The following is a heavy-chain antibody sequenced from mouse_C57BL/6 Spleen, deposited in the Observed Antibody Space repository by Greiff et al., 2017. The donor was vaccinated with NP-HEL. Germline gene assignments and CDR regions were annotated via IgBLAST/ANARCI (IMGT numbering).Heavy chain of an antibody. CDR2: IDPENGDT. CDR1: GFNIKDDY. J-gene: IGHJ1*03. V-gene: IGHV14-4*01. CDR3: TTTYDDVPDV. Sequence: EVQLQQSGAELVRPGASVKLSCTASGFNIKDDYMHWVKQRPEQGLEWIGWIDPENGDTEYASKFQGKATITADTSSNTAYLQLSSLTSEDTAVYYCTTTYDDVPDVWGTGTTVTVSS. D-gene: IGHD2-12*01.